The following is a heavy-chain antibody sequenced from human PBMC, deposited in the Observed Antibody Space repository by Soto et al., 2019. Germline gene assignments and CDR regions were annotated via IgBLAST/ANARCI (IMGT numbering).Heavy chain of an antibody. CDR2: IITILALT. CDR1: GDTSSTYS. Sequence: QVQLVQSGAEVKKTGSSVKVSCKASGDTSSTYSINWVRQAPGQGLEWVGRIITILALTNYAQRFQGRVTITADKSTSKVNMELSSLRSEDTAVYYCARGYCSGGSCYSPRYNWFDPWGQGTLVTVSS. V-gene: IGHV1-69*02. D-gene: IGHD2-15*01. CDR3: ARGYCSGGSCYSPRYNWFDP. J-gene: IGHJ5*02.